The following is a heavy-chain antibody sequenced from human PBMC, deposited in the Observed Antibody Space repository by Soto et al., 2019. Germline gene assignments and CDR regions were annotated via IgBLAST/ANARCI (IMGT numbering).Heavy chain of an antibody. CDR2: IRSKAYGGTT. D-gene: IGHD6-13*01. J-gene: IGHJ3*02. CDR3: IRGLGIAAAEEAFDI. Sequence: GGSLRLSCTASGFTFGDYAMSWVRQAQGKGLEWVGFIRSKAYGGTTEYAASVKGRFTISRDDSKSIAYLQMNSLKTEDTAVYYGIRGLGIAAAEEAFDIWGQGTMVTVSS. V-gene: IGHV3-49*04. CDR1: GFTFGDYA.